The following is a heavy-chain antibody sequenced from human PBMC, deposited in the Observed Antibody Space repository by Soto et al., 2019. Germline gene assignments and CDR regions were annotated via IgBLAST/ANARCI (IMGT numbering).Heavy chain of an antibody. CDR3: ASHLYSGYDYSAGAFDI. CDR1: GFTFSDFY. V-gene: IGHV3-11*01. D-gene: IGHD5-12*01. J-gene: IGHJ3*02. Sequence: GSLRLSCAASGFTFSDFYMSWIRQAPGKGLEWVSYISSSGSTIYYADSVKGRFTISRDSAKNSLYLQMNSLRAEDTAVYYCASHLYSGYDYSAGAFDIWGQGTMVTVSS. CDR2: ISSSGSTI.